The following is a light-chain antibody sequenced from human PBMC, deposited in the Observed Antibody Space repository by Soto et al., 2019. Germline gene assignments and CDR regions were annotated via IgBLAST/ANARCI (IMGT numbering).Light chain of an antibody. CDR2: KTS. CDR1: QSINSW. J-gene: IGKJ3*01. V-gene: IGKV1-5*03. Sequence: DIQMTQSPSTLSASVGDRVTITCRASQSINSWLAWYQQKPGKAPNLLIYKTSNLENGVPSRFSGSGSGTEFTLTINSLQPDDFATYYCKQYHSYAIFTFGPGTKVDMK. CDR3: KQYHSYAIFT.